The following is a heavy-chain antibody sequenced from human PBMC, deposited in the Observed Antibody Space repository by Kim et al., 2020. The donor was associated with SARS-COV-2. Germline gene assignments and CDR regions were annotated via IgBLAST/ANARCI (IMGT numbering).Heavy chain of an antibody. Sequence: GGSLRLSCSASGFIFSSHSMYWVRQAPGERLELVSPIKNDGGDTTYADSVRGRFIISRDNFKNMLYLQMSSLIPDDTGVYYCVRSHFDISGRYYYYDM. CDR2: IKNDGGDT. D-gene: IGHD6-19*01. CDR3: VRSHFDISGRYYYYDM. CDR1: GFIFSSHS. V-gene: IGHV3-64D*06. J-gene: IGHJ6*03.